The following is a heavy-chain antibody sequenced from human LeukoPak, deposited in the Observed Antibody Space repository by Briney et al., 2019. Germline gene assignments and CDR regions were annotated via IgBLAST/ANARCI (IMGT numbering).Heavy chain of an antibody. Sequence: QPGGSLRLSCAASGFTFSSYWMHWVRHAPGKGLVWVSRINSDGSSTSYADSVKGRFTISRDNAKNTLYLQMNSLRAEDTAVYYCATSPYNHYGMDVWGQGTTVTVS. CDR2: INSDGSST. CDR1: GFTFSSYW. CDR3: ATSPYNHYGMDV. V-gene: IGHV3-74*01. J-gene: IGHJ6*02.